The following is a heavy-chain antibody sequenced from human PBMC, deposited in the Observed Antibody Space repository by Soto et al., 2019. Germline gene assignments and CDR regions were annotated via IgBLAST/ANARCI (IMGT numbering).Heavy chain of an antibody. CDR2: IYHSGST. D-gene: IGHD3-22*01. Sequence: SSETLSLTCTVSGGSISSGGYYWSWIRQHPGKGLEWIGEIYHSGSTNYNPSLKSRVTISVDKSKNQFSLKLSSVTAADTAVYYCARRLDDSSGYYYVGWFDPWGQGTLVTVSS. CDR3: ARRLDDSSGYYYVGWFDP. J-gene: IGHJ5*02. CDR1: GGSISSGGYY. V-gene: IGHV4-31*03.